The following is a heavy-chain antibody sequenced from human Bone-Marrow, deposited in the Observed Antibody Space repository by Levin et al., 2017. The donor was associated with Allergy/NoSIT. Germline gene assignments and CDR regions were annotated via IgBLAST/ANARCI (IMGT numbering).Heavy chain of an antibody. V-gene: IGHV3-73*01. J-gene: IGHJ5*02. D-gene: IGHD1-26*01. CDR1: GFAFSGSS. CDR2: IGYNSASYAT. Sequence: LSLTCTASGFAFSGSSIHWVRQASGKGLEWVGRIGYNSASYATIYTESMKGRFIISRDDSKDTAYLQIQSLKIEDTAVYYCVRGGAGGWYNPWGQGTLVTVSS. CDR3: VRGGAGGWYNP.